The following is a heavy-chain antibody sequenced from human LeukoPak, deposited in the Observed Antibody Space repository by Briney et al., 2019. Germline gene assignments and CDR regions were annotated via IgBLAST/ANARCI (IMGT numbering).Heavy chain of an antibody. D-gene: IGHD2-2*01. V-gene: IGHV1-69*05. J-gene: IGHJ4*02. CDR1: GGTFSIYA. Sequence: GASVTVSFKASGGTFSIYAISWVQQAPGQGHEWMGGIIPIFGTANYSQKFQGRVTITTDESTSTAYMELSSLRSEDTAVYYCATYAIEGPLFDYWGQGTLVTVSS. CDR2: IIPIFGTA. CDR3: ATYAIEGPLFDY.